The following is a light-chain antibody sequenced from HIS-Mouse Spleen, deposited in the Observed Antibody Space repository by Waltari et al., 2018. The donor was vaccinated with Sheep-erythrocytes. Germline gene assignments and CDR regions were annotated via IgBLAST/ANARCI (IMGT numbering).Light chain of an antibody. J-gene: IGLJ1*01. CDR1: SSDVGGYNY. CDR3: SSYTSSSTLV. V-gene: IGLV2-14*03. Sequence: QSALTQPASVSGSPGQSITISCTGTSSDVGGYNYASWYQQPPGKAPKLMIYDVSNRPSGVSNRFSGSKSGNTASLTISGLQAEDEADYYCSSYTSSSTLVFGTGTKVTVL. CDR2: DVS.